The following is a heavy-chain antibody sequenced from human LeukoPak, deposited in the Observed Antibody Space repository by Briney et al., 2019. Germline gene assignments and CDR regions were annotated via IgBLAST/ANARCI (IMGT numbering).Heavy chain of an antibody. D-gene: IGHD2-15*01. V-gene: IGHV3-21*01. CDR1: GFTFSSYS. CDR2: ISSSSSYI. Sequence: GGSLRLSCAASGFTFSSYSMNWVRQASGKGLEWVSSISSSSSYIYYADSVKGRFTISRDNAKNSLYLQMNSLRAEDTAVYYCARGPDIVVVVAAGKFDYWGQGTLVTVSS. J-gene: IGHJ4*02. CDR3: ARGPDIVVVVAAGKFDY.